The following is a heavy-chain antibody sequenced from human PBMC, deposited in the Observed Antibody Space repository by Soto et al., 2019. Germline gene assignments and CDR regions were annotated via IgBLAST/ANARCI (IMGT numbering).Heavy chain of an antibody. J-gene: IGHJ6*02. CDR2: IDYSGST. CDR1: GGSISSYY. Sequence: QVQLQESGPGLVKPSETLSLTCTVSGGSISSYYWSWIRQPPGKGLEWIGYIDYSGSTNYNPSLKSRVTISVDTSKNQFSLKLSSVTAADTAVYYCARDHADPNYYYYGMDVWGQGTTVTVSS. CDR3: ARDHADPNYYYYGMDV. V-gene: IGHV4-59*01.